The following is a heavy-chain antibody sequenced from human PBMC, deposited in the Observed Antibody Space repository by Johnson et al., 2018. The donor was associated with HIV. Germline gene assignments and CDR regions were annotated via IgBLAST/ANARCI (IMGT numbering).Heavy chain of an antibody. J-gene: IGHJ3*02. Sequence: QVQLVESGGGLVQPGGSLTLSCAASGFTFSSYAMHWVRQAPGKGLEWVAVISYDGRNKYYADSVKGRFTISRDNSKNTLYLQMNSLRAEDTALYYCAKGGIATRFFDIWGQGTMVTVSS. CDR1: GFTFSSYA. CDR2: ISYDGRNK. D-gene: IGHD6-6*01. V-gene: IGHV3-30*04. CDR3: AKGGIATRFFDI.